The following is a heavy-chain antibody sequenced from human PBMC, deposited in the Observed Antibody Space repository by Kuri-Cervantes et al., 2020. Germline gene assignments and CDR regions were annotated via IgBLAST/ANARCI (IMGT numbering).Heavy chain of an antibody. J-gene: IGHJ4*02. Sequence: SETLSLTCTVSGGSISSSSYYWGWIRQPPGKGLEWIGSIYSSGSTYYNPSLTSRVTISVDTSKNQFSLKLSSVTAADTAVYYCARLSVFGTPLDYWGQGTLVTVSS. CDR1: GGSISSSSYY. V-gene: IGHV4-39*01. CDR3: ARLSVFGTPLDY. D-gene: IGHD3-10*02. CDR2: IYSSGST.